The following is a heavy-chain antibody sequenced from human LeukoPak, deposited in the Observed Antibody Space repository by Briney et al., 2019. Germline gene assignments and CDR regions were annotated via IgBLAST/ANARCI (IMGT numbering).Heavy chain of an antibody. CDR1: GYSISSAYY. J-gene: IGHJ5*02. V-gene: IGHV4-38-2*02. CDR3: ARELRSIAAAGRVDWFDP. D-gene: IGHD6-13*01. CDR2: IDHSGRT. Sequence: PSETLSLTCTVSGYSISSAYYWGWIRQSPGKGLEWIASIDHSGRTYYTPSLKSRVTISRDTSKNQFSLKLSSVTAADTAVYYCARELRSIAAAGRVDWFDPWGQGTLVTVSS.